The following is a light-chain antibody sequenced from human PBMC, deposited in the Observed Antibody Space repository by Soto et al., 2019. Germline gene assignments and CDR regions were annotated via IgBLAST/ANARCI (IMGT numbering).Light chain of an antibody. CDR2: LGS. J-gene: IGKJ5*01. CDR3: MQALQTPIT. CDR1: QSLLHDNENKY. V-gene: IGKV2-28*01. Sequence: DIVMTQSPLSLPVTPGEPAAISCRSSQSLLHDNENKYMDWYLQKPGQSPQLLIYLGSNRASGVPDRFSGSGSGTDFTLKISRVEAEDVGVYYCMQALQTPITFGQGTRLEIK.